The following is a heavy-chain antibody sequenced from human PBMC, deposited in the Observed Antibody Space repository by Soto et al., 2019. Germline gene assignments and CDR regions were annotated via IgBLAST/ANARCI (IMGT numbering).Heavy chain of an antibody. CDR3: ARESEDLTSNFDY. Sequence: PGGSLRLSCAASGFTFTRYSMNLVRQAPGKGLESVSSISSTTNYIYYGDSMKGRFTISRDNAKNSLYLEMNSLRAEDTAVYYCARESEDLTSNFDYWGQGTLVTVSS. J-gene: IGHJ4*02. CDR1: GFTFTRYS. V-gene: IGHV3-21*06. CDR2: ISSTTNYI.